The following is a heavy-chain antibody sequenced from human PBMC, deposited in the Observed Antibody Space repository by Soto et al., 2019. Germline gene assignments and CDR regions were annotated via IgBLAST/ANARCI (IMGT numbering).Heavy chain of an antibody. V-gene: IGHV3-23*01. D-gene: IGHD1-26*01. Sequence: DVQLLESGGGLVQPGGSLRLSCAASGFTFSSYGMSWVRQAAGKRLEWVSAISGSGGSTYYADSVKGRFTISRDNSKNTLYLQMNSLRPEDTAVYYCAKGVGKLPGYFDYWGQGTLVTVSS. J-gene: IGHJ4*02. CDR1: GFTFSSYG. CDR2: ISGSGGST. CDR3: AKGVGKLPGYFDY.